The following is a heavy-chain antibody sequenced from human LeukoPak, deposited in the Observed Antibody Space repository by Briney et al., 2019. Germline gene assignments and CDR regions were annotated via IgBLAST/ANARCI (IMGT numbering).Heavy chain of an antibody. D-gene: IGHD1-7*01. CDR1: RGSISSYY. V-gene: IGHV4-4*07. CDR2: IYTSGST. J-gene: IGHJ5*02. Sequence: SETLSLTCTLSRGSISSYYWSWIRQPAGKGLEWIGRIYTSGSTNYNPSLKSRVTISVDTSKNQFSLKLSSVTAADTAVYYCARDPTGTNWFDPWGQGTLVTVSS. CDR3: ARDPTGTNWFDP.